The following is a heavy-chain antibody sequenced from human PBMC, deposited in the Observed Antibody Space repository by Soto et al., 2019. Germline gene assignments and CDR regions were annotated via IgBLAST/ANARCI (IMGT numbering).Heavy chain of an antibody. CDR1: GFTFSSYG. V-gene: IGHV3-33*01. CDR2: IWYDGSNK. D-gene: IGHD2-2*01. CDR3: ARDSGGGYCSSTSCLNFDY. J-gene: IGHJ4*02. Sequence: PGGSLRLSCAASGFTFSSYGMHWFRQAPGKGLEWVAVIWYDGSNKYYADSVKGRFTISRDNSKNTLYLQMNSLRAEDTAVYYCARDSGGGYCSSTSCLNFDYWGQGTLVTVS.